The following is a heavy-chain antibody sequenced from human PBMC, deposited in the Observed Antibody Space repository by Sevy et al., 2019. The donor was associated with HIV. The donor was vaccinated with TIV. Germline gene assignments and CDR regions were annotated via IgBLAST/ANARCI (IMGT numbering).Heavy chain of an antibody. CDR2: IKQDGSEK. CDR3: ARLKDDSSGYTFGY. CDR1: GFTFSRYW. D-gene: IGHD3-22*01. V-gene: IGHV3-7*03. J-gene: IGHJ4*02. Sequence: GGSLRLSCAASGFTFSRYWMSWVRQAPGKGLEWVANIKQDGSEKYYVDSVKGRFTISRDNAKNSLYLQMNSLRAEGTAVYYCARLKDDSSGYTFGYWGQGTLVTVSS.